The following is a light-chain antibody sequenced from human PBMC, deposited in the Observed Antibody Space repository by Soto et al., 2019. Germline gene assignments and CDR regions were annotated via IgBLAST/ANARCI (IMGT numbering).Light chain of an antibody. CDR2: KAS. J-gene: IGKJ1*01. V-gene: IGKV1-5*03. CDR1: QSISSY. CDR3: QQYNSYWT. Sequence: DIQKTQSPSPLSASVVDRVTITCRASQSISSYLNWYQQKPGKAPKLLIYKASSLESGVPSRFSGSGSGTEFTLTISSLQPDDFATYYCQQYNSYWTFGQGTKVDIK.